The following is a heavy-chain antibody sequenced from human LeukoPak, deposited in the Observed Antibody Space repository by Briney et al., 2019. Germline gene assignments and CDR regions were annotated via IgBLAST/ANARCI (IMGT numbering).Heavy chain of an antibody. Sequence: SETLSLTCTVSGGSISNGNYYWSWIRQPAGKGLEWIGRFDTSGSTNYNPSLKSRVTISVDTSKNQFSLKLSSVTAADTAVYYCARNSIAAAAHYWGQGTLLTVSS. CDR2: FDTSGST. D-gene: IGHD6-13*01. V-gene: IGHV4-61*02. J-gene: IGHJ4*02. CDR1: GGSISNGNYY. CDR3: ARNSIAAAAHY.